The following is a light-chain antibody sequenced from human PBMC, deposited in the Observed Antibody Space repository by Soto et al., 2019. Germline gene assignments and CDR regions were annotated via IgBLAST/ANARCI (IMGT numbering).Light chain of an antibody. J-gene: IGKJ4*01. CDR3: QQGVT. Sequence: DIVLTQSPGTLSLSPGERATLSCRASQSLTTNYLAWYQQKPGQAPRLLICDASSRATGIPDRFSGSGSGTDFTLTIARLEPEDFAVFYCQQGVTFGGGTKVEIK. V-gene: IGKV3-20*01. CDR2: DAS. CDR1: QSLTTNY.